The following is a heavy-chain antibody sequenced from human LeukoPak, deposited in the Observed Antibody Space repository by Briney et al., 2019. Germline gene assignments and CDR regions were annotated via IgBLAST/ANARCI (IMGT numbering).Heavy chain of an antibody. CDR2: IYYSGST. V-gene: IGHV4-39*01. D-gene: IGHD5-12*01. Sequence: KPSETLSLTCTVSGGSISSSSYCWGWIRQPPGKGLEWIGSIYYSGSTYYNPSLKSRVTISVDTSKNQFSLKLSSVTAADTAVYYCASYLYSGYGADAFDIWGQGTMVTVSS. CDR3: ASYLYSGYGADAFDI. J-gene: IGHJ3*02. CDR1: GGSISSSSYC.